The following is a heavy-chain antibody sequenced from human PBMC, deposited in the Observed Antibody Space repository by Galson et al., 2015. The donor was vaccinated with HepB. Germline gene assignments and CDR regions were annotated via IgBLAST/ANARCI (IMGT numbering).Heavy chain of an antibody. CDR3: ARGLLTDFDH. CDR2: INADNGNT. J-gene: IGHJ4*02. CDR1: GYTFTKYA. V-gene: IGHV1-3*01. Sequence: SVKVSCKASGYTFTKYAIHWVRQAPGQRLEWMGWINADNGNTAYSPKFQGRVTITRDISATTAYMELSSLRSEDTAVYYCARGLLTDFDHWGQGIMVTVSS.